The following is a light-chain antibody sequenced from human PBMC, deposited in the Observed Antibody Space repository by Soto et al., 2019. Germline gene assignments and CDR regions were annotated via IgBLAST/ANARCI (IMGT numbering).Light chain of an antibody. V-gene: IGKV1-5*03. Sequence: DIQMTQSPSTLSASVGHRLTITCRASQSISSWLAWYQQKPGKAPKLLIYKASSLESGVPSRFSGSGSGTEFTLTISSLQPDDFATYYCQQYNSYSQTFGQGTKVDIK. J-gene: IGKJ1*01. CDR2: KAS. CDR3: QQYNSYSQT. CDR1: QSISSW.